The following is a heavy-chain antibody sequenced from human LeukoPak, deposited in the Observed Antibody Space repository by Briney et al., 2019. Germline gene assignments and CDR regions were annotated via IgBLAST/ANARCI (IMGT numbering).Heavy chain of an antibody. CDR1: GYTFTGYY. D-gene: IGHD3-16*01. CDR2: INPKSGGT. J-gene: IGHJ4*02. V-gene: IGHV1-2*02. Sequence: ASVKVSCKTSGYTFTGYYVHWVRQAPGQGLEWMGWINPKSGGTTYAQKFKGRVTLTRDTSISTAYMELSRLRSDDTAAYYCAPSDRDYEATYYFDYWGQGTLVTVSS. CDR3: APSDRDYEATYYFDY.